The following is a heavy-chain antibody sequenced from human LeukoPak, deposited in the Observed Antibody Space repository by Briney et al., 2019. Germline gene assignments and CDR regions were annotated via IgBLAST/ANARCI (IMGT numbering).Heavy chain of an antibody. Sequence: GSLRLSCAASGFTVSSNYMSWVRQAPGKGLEWVSSISSSSSYIYYADSVKGRFTISRDNAKNSLYLQMNSLRAEDTAVYYCAKGNSYVDYYYYGMDVWGQGTMVTVSS. V-gene: IGHV3-21*01. CDR3: AKGNSYVDYYYYGMDV. D-gene: IGHD5-18*01. J-gene: IGHJ6*02. CDR1: GFTVSSNY. CDR2: ISSSSSYI.